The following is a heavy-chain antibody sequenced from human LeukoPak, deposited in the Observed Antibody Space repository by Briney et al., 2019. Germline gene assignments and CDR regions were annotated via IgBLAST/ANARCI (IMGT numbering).Heavy chain of an antibody. D-gene: IGHD6-13*01. CDR1: GGSISSFY. CDR3: ARDRRIAVAVTPFDY. J-gene: IGHJ4*02. Sequence: PSETLSLTCTVSGGSISSFYWSWIRQSAGKGLEWIGRIYTGGITNYNPSLKSRVSMSVDTSKNQFSLRLSSVTAADTAMYYCARDRRIAVAVTPFDYWCQGTLVTVSS. CDR2: IYTGGIT. V-gene: IGHV4-4*07.